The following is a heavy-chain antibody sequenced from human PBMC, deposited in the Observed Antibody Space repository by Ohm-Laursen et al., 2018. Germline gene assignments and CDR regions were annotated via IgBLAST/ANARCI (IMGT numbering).Heavy chain of an antibody. CDR1: GFTFSDYY. V-gene: IGHV3-11*01. D-gene: IGHD6-13*01. CDR2: ISSSGSPI. CDR3: ARVGTIAAAGTLDY. J-gene: IGHJ4*02. Sequence: SLRLSCAASGFTFSDYYMSWIRQPPGKGLEWVSYISSSGSPISYADSVKGRFAISRDNAKNSLYLQMNSLRAEDTAVYYCARVGTIAAAGTLDYWGQGTLVTVSS.